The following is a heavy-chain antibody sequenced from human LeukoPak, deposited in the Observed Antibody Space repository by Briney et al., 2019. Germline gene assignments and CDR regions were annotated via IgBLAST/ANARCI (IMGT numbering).Heavy chain of an antibody. CDR2: ISGSGSST. V-gene: IGHV3-23*01. Sequence: GGSLRLSCAASGFTFSSYGMSWVRQAPGKGLEWVSAISGSGSSTYYADSVRGRFTISRDNSKSTLYLQMNSLRAEDTAVYYCAKRDGSGYVDDYWGQGTLVTVSP. CDR3: AKRDGSGYVDDY. D-gene: IGHD3-22*01. J-gene: IGHJ4*02. CDR1: GFTFSSYG.